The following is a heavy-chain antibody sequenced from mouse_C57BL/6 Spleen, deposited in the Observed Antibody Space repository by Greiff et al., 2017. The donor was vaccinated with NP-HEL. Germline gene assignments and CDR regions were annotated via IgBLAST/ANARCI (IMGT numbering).Heavy chain of an antibody. CDR1: GFNIKDYY. CDR3: ARWITTVVATDGYFDV. D-gene: IGHD1-1*01. Sequence: EVQLQQSGAELVKPGASVKLSCTASGFNIKDYYMHWVKQRTEQGLEWIGRIDPEDGETKYAPKFQGKATITADTSSNTAYRQLSSLTYEDTAVYYCARWITTVVATDGYFDVWGTGTTVTVSS. V-gene: IGHV14-2*01. CDR2: IDPEDGET. J-gene: IGHJ1*03.